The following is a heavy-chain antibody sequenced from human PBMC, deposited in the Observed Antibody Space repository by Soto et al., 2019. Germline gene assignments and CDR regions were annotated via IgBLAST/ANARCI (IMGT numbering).Heavy chain of an antibody. CDR1: GFTFDDYA. Sequence: GGSLRLSCAASGFTFDDYAMHWVRQAPGKGLERVSGISWNSGSIGYADSVKGRFTISRDNTKNSLYVQMNSLRAEDTALYYCAKDIGYSSSWIDYWGQGTLVTVSS. V-gene: IGHV3-9*01. CDR3: AKDIGYSSSWIDY. D-gene: IGHD6-13*01. CDR2: ISWNSGSI. J-gene: IGHJ4*02.